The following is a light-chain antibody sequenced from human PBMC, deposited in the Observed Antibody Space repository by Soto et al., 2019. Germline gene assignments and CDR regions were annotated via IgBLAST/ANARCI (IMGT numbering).Light chain of an antibody. V-gene: IGKV3-20*01. J-gene: IGKJ1*01. CDR2: GAS. CDR3: QQYGSSGT. Sequence: TQSPATLSVSPEERATLSCRASQSVSSSYLAWYQQKPGQAPRLLIYGASSRATGIPDRFSGSGSGTDFTLTISRLEPEDFAVYYCQQYGSSGTFGQGTKVDIK. CDR1: QSVSSSY.